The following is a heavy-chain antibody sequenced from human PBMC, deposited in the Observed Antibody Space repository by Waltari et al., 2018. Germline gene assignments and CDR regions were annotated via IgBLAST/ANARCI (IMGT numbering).Heavy chain of an antibody. V-gene: IGHV1-69*08. CDR3: ASTTNGYSGYDLLFLFDY. Sequence: QVQLVQSGAEVKKPGSSVKVSCKASGGTFSSYAISWVRQAPGQGLEWMGRIIPIFGTANYAQKFQGRVTITADKSTSTAYMELSSLRSEDTAVYYCASTTNGYSGYDLLFLFDYWGQGTLVTVSS. CDR1: GGTFSSYA. D-gene: IGHD5-12*01. J-gene: IGHJ4*02. CDR2: IIPIFGTA.